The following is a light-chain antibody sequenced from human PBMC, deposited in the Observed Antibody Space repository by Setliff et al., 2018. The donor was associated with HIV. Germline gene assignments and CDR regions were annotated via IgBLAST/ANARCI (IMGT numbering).Light chain of an antibody. CDR1: SSDIGAYNF. Sequence: QSALAQPASVSGSPGQSITISCTGTSSDIGAYNFVSWYQQYPGKAPQLLIYDVSKRPSGVSDRFSGSKSGNTASLTISGLRSEDEADYYCTSYTRSSTYVFGTGTKVTVL. CDR2: DVS. V-gene: IGLV2-14*03. CDR3: TSYTRSSTYV. J-gene: IGLJ1*01.